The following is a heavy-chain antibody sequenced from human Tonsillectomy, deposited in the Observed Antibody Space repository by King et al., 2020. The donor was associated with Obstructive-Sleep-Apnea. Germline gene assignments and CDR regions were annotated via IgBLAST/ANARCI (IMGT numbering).Heavy chain of an antibody. V-gene: IGHV4-59*01. Sequence: QLQESGPGLVKPSEILSLTCTVSGGSISGYYWSWIRQPPGKGLEWIGYIYYSDSTNYNPSLKSRVTMSVDTSKNPFSLKLTSVTAADTAVYYWAREKDYGGLDDYFNYWGQGTLVTVSS. J-gene: IGHJ4*02. CDR2: IYYSDST. D-gene: IGHD3-16*01. CDR1: GGSISGYY. CDR3: AREKDYGGLDDYFNY.